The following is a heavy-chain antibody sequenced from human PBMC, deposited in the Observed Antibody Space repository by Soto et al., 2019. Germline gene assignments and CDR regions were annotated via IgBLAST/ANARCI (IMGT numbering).Heavy chain of an antibody. Sequence: SETLSLTCAVSGGSITSSYRWSWVGQPPGKGLEWIGEIYHSGSTNYNPSLKSRVTISVDKSKNQFSLKLSSVTAADTAVYYCARNRDYYDSSGYPHGAFDIWGQGTMVT. J-gene: IGHJ3*02. CDR3: ARNRDYYDSSGYPHGAFDI. CDR2: IYHSGST. D-gene: IGHD3-22*01. V-gene: IGHV4-4*02. CDR1: GGSITSSYR.